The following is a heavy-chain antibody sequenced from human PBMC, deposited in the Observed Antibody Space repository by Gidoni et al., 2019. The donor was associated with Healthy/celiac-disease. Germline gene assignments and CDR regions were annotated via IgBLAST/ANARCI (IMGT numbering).Heavy chain of an antibody. Sequence: EVQRVESGGGLAKPGGSLRMPCAASGCDFSSYSMNWVRQAPGKGLEWVSSISSSSSYIYYADSVKGRFTISRDNAKNSLYLQMNSLRAEDTAVYYCARDIVREAAAGTADYWGQGTLVTVSS. CDR3: ARDIVREAAAGTADY. CDR1: GCDFSSYS. D-gene: IGHD6-13*01. CDR2: ISSSSSYI. J-gene: IGHJ4*02. V-gene: IGHV3-21*01.